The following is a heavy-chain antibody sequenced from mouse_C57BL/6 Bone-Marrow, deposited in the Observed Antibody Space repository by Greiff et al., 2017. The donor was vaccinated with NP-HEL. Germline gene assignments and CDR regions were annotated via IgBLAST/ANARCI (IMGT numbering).Heavy chain of an antibody. CDR1: GYTFTSYT. CDR2: INPSSGYT. Sequence: VQLQQSGAELARPGASVKMSCKASGYTFTSYTMHWVKQRPGQGLEWIGYINPSSGYTKYNQKFKDKATLTADKSSSTAYMQLSSLTSEDSAVYSCASPCGSSPYYAMDYWDQGTSVTVSS. J-gene: IGHJ4*01. D-gene: IGHD1-1*01. V-gene: IGHV1-4*01. CDR3: ASPCGSSPYYAMDY.